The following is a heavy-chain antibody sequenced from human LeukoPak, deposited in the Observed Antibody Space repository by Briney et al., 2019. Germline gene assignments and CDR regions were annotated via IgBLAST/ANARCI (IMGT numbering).Heavy chain of an antibody. Sequence: TGGSLRLSCAASGFTFSTYWMSWVRQAPGKGLEWVANINQDGGEKYYVDSVRGRFTISRDNAENSLFLQMSSLRAEDTAVYYCARDTKVSYWGQGALVTVSS. D-gene: IGHD3-10*01. V-gene: IGHV3-7*01. CDR3: ARDTKVSY. J-gene: IGHJ4*02. CDR2: INQDGGEK. CDR1: GFTFSTYW.